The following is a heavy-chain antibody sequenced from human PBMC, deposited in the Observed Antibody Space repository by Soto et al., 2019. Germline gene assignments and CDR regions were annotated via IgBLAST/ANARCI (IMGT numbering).Heavy chain of an antibody. V-gene: IGHV1-69*13. CDR3: ASYSSSWYGGAFDI. CDR2: IIPIFGTA. J-gene: IGHJ3*02. D-gene: IGHD6-13*01. Sequence: AVKVSCKASGGTFSSYAISWVRQAPGQGLEWMGGIIPIFGTANYAQKFQGRVTITADESTSTAYMELSSLRSEDTAVYYCASYSSSWYGGAFDIWGQGTMVTVSS. CDR1: GGTFSSYA.